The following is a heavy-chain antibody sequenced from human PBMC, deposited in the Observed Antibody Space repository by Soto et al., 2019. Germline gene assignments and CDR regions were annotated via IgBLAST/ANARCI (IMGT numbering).Heavy chain of an antibody. Sequence: QVQLVQSGAEVKKPGASVKVSCKASGYTFTSYGISWVRQAPGQGLEWMGWISAYTGNTNYAQKLQGSVTMTTDTSTSTAYMELRSLRSDDTAVYYCARGCSYDVWSGSAAYYYYMDVWGKGTTVTVSS. CDR3: ARGCSYDVWSGSAAYYYYMDV. CDR2: ISAYTGNT. V-gene: IGHV1-18*01. D-gene: IGHD3-3*01. CDR1: GYTFTSYG. J-gene: IGHJ6*03.